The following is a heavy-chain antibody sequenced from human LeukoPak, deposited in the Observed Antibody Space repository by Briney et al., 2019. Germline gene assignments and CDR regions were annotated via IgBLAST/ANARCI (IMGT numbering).Heavy chain of an antibody. D-gene: IGHD3-9*01. Sequence: GASVKVSCKASGYSFADYYMHWVRQAPGQGLEWMGWIKPNSGGTRSAQKFQGRVTMTRDTSISTAYMELSSLRSEDTAVYYCARDRGLTGYRRDAFDIWGQGTMVTVSS. CDR2: IKPNSGGT. V-gene: IGHV1-2*02. CDR3: ARDRGLTGYRRDAFDI. J-gene: IGHJ3*02. CDR1: GYSFADYY.